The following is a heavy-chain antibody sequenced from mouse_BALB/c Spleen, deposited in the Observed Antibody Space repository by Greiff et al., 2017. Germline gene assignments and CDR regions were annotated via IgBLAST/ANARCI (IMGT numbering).Heavy chain of an antibody. D-gene: IGHD1-1*01. CDR2: ISDGGSYT. CDR3: ARVGHYYGSSYYAMDY. CDR1: GFTFSDYY. V-gene: IGHV5-4*02. J-gene: IGHJ4*01. Sequence: EVKLEESGGGLVKPGGSLKLSCAASGFTFSDYYMYWVRQTPEKRLEWVATISDGGSYTYYPDSVKGRFTISRDNAKNNLYLQMSSLKSEDTAMYYCARVGHYYGSSYYAMDYWGQGTSVTVSS.